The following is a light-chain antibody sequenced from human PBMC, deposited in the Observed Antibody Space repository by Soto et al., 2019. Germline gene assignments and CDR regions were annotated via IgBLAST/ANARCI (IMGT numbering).Light chain of an antibody. CDR1: QSISSW. CDR2: KAS. Sequence: DIQMTQSPSTLSASVGDRVTIACRASQSISSWLAWYQQKPGKAPKLLIYKASSLESGVPSRFSGSGSGTEFTLTISSLQPDDFATYYCQQYNSYPGTFGQGTKLEIK. CDR3: QQYNSYPGT. J-gene: IGKJ2*01. V-gene: IGKV1-5*03.